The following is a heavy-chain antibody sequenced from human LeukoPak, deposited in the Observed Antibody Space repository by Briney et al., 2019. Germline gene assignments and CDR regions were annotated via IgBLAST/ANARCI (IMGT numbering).Heavy chain of an antibody. D-gene: IGHD5-18*01. Sequence: PGGSLRLSCAASGFTFSSYWMHWVRQAPGKGLVWVSRINSDGSSTSYADSVKGRFTISRDNAKNTLYPQMNSLRAEDTAVYYCAREVERGYSYGFDYWGQGTLVTVSS. CDR3: AREVERGYSYGFDY. V-gene: IGHV3-74*01. CDR2: INSDGSST. J-gene: IGHJ4*02. CDR1: GFTFSSYW.